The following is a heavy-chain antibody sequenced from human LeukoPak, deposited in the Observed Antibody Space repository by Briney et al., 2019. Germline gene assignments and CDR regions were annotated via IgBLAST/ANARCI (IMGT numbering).Heavy chain of an antibody. J-gene: IGHJ4*02. D-gene: IGHD3-22*01. CDR1: GGTFSSYA. Sequence: ASVKVSCKASGGTFSSYAISWVRQAPGQGLEWMGWISAYNGNTNYAQKLQGRVTMTTDTSTSTAYMELRSLRSDDTAVYYCARDSFPDYYDSSGYSSPADYWGQGTLVTVSS. CDR3: ARDSFPDYYDSSGYSSPADY. V-gene: IGHV1-18*01. CDR2: ISAYNGNT.